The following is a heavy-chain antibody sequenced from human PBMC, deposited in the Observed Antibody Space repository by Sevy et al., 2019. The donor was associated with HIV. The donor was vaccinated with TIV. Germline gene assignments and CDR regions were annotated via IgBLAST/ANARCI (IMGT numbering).Heavy chain of an antibody. J-gene: IGHJ4*02. D-gene: IGHD1-26*01. CDR2: IFNGGKTK. CDR1: GFIFSRYG. CDR3: ARESGSDWYLDY. V-gene: IGHV3-33*01. Sequence: GGSLRLSCKASGFIFSRYGVHWVRQAPGKGLEWVASIFNGGKTKYYGDAVKGRFTISRDDSKNTLYLQMDSLRAEDTAVYYCARESGSDWYLDYWGQGTLVTVS.